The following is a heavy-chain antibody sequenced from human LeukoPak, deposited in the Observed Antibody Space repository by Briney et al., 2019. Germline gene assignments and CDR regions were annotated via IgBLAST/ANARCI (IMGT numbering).Heavy chain of an antibody. CDR1: GFTFSSYW. D-gene: IGHD3-10*01. CDR2: IKQDGSEK. CDR3: ARDLMYWSGITMVRGQFDP. J-gene: IGHJ5*02. V-gene: IGHV3-7*01. Sequence: GGSLRLSCAASGFTFSSYWMSWVRQAPGKGLEWVANIKQDGSEKYYVDSVKGRFTISRDNAKNSLYLQMSSLRAEDTAVYYCARDLMYWSGITMVRGQFDPWGQGTLVTVSS.